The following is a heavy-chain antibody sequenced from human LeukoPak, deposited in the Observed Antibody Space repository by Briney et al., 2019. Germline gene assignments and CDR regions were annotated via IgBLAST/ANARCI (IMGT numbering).Heavy chain of an antibody. J-gene: IGHJ4*02. D-gene: IGHD2/OR15-2a*01. Sequence: GGSLRLSCAAAGFTFSSYAMNWVRQAPGKGLEWVSYISSSGSTIYYADSVKGRFTISRDNAKNSLYLQMNSLRAEDTAVYYCARGSMVLWYFDYWGQGTLVTVSS. V-gene: IGHV3-48*03. CDR2: ISSSGSTI. CDR3: ARGSMVLWYFDY. CDR1: GFTFSSYA.